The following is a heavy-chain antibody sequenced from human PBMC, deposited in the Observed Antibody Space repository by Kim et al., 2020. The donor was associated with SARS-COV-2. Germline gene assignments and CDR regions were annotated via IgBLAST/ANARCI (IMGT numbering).Heavy chain of an antibody. Sequence: SVKGRFTISRDNAKNSLYLQMTSLRAEETAVYYCARVVVHYYGSGSYYNAWGQGTLVTVSS. D-gene: IGHD3-10*01. V-gene: IGHV3-48*03. CDR3: ARVVVHYYGSGSYYNA. J-gene: IGHJ4*02.